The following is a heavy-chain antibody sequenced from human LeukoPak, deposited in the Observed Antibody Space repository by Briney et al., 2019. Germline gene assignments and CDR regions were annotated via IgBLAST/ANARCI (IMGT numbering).Heavy chain of an antibody. CDR2: ISSSGSTI. CDR1: GFTFSSYE. CDR3: ARASGYDSSGYAWVYYYYYMDV. Sequence: GGSLRLSCAASGFTFSSYEMNWVRQAPGKGLEWVSYISSSGSTIYYADSVEGRFTISRDNAKNSLYLQMNSLRAEDTAVYYCARASGYDSSGYAWVYYYYYMDVWGKGTTVTISS. V-gene: IGHV3-48*03. D-gene: IGHD3-22*01. J-gene: IGHJ6*03.